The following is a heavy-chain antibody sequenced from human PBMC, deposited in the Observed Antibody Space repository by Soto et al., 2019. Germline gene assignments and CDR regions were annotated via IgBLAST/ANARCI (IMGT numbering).Heavy chain of an antibody. V-gene: IGHV3-7*01. D-gene: IGHD3-22*01. Sequence: PVGSRRLSCAASGVTCSRYWMSWARQAPGKGLEWVATIKQDGSEKYYVDSVKGRFTISRDNAKNSLFLQMNSLRAEDTAVYYCASYYDGSGYYDAFDFWGQGTMVTVSS. J-gene: IGHJ3*01. CDR1: GVTCSRYW. CDR3: ASYYDGSGYYDAFDF. CDR2: IKQDGSEK.